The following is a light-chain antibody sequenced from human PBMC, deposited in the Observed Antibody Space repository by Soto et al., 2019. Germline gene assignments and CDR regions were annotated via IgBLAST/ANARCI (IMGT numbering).Light chain of an antibody. CDR3: SSYTSSSISYV. CDR1: SSDVGGYNY. CDR2: EVS. J-gene: IGLJ1*01. V-gene: IGLV2-14*01. Sequence: QSVLTQPASVSGSPGQSITIPCTGTSSDVGGYNYVSWYQQHPGKAPKLMIYEVSNRPSGVSNRFSGSKSGNTASLTISGLQAEDEADYYCSSYTSSSISYVFGTGTKLTVL.